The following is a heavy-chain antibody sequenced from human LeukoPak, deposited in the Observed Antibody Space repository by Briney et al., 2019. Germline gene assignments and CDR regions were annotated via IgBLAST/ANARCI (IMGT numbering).Heavy chain of an antibody. CDR2: IIPIFGTA. CDR3: ASRGYGSGSTLGFDN. Sequence: SVKVSCKASGGTFSSYAISWVRQAPGQGLEWMGGIIPIFGTANYAQKFQGRVTITADESTSTAYMELSSLRSEDTAVYYCASRGYGSGSTLGFDNWGQGTLVTVSS. D-gene: IGHD3-10*01. V-gene: IGHV1-69*01. J-gene: IGHJ4*02. CDR1: GGTFSSYA.